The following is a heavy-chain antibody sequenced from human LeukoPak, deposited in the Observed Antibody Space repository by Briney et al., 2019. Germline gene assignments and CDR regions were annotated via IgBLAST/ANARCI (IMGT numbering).Heavy chain of an antibody. V-gene: IGHV1-8*03. CDR1: GYTFTSYD. CDR2: MNPNSGNT. D-gene: IGHD3-3*01. Sequence: ASVKVSCKASGYTFTSYDINWVGQATGQGLEWMGWMNPNSGNTGYAQKFQGRVTITRNNSIRTDYMEMRSMRYEETAVYYCARGLPDSYYDFLSGYHDAFYIWGQGTMVTVSS. J-gene: IGHJ3*02. CDR3: ARGLPDSYYDFLSGYHDAFYI.